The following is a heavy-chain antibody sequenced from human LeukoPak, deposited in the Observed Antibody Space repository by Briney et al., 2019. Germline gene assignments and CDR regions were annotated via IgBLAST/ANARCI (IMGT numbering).Heavy chain of an antibody. V-gene: IGHV1-2*02. CDR1: GHTFTSYD. CDR2: INPNSGGT. D-gene: IGHD3-22*01. Sequence: ASVKVSCKASGHTFTSYDINWVRQPPGQGHEWMGWINPNSGGTNYAQKFQGRVTMTRDTSISTAYMELSRLRSDDTAVYYCARAENYDSSGSQDYWGQGTLVTVSS. J-gene: IGHJ4*02. CDR3: ARAENYDSSGSQDY.